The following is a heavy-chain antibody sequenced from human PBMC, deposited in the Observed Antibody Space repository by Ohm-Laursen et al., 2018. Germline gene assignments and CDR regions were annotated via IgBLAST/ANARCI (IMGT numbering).Heavy chain of an antibody. Sequence: SDTLSLTCPVSGGSISSYYWSWIRQPPGKGLEWIGYIYYSGSTNYNPSLKSRVTISVDTSKNQFFLKLSSVTAADTAVYYCARHPDYRSDRWFDPWGQGTLVSVSS. V-gene: IGHV4-59*08. D-gene: IGHD6-25*01. CDR3: ARHPDYRSDRWFDP. CDR1: GGSISSYY. J-gene: IGHJ5*02. CDR2: IYYSGST.